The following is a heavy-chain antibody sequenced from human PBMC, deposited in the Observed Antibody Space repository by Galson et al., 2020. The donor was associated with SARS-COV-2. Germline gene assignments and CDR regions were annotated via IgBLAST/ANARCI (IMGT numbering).Heavy chain of an antibody. J-gene: IGHJ6*02. CDR3: ARTARVGPHYGMDV. V-gene: IGHV2-70*01. D-gene: IGHD1-26*01. Sequence: SGPTLVKPTQPLTLTCTFYGFSLSTSGMCVTWIRQPPGKALEWLALIDWDDDKVYSTSLKTRLTISKDTSKSQVVLTMTNMDPVDTGTYYCARTARVGPHYGMDVWGQGTTVTVSS. CDR1: GFSLSTSGMC. CDR2: IDWDDDK.